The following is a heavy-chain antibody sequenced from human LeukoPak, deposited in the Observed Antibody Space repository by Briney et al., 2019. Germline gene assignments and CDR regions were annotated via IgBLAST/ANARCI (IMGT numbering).Heavy chain of an antibody. Sequence: GGTLRLSCAASGLTFSNYGMAWVRQAPGKGLEWVSAISGSGESTYNADSVKGRFTISRDNSKNTLYLQMNRLRAEDTAVYYCAKDSRTTYDSSWLYYFDSWGQGTLVTVSS. CDR1: GLTFSNYG. V-gene: IGHV3-23*01. CDR3: AKDSRTTYDSSWLYYFDS. J-gene: IGHJ4*02. CDR2: ISGSGEST. D-gene: IGHD6-13*01.